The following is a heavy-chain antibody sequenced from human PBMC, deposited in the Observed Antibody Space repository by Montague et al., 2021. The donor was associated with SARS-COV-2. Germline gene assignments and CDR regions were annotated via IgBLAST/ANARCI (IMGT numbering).Heavy chain of an antibody. J-gene: IGHJ4*03. Sequence: PALVKPTQTLTLTCTFSGFSLSTSGVGVGWIRQPPGKALEWLALIYWDDDKRYSPSLKTRLTITKDTSKNQVVLTMTNMDPVDTATYYCAHSVGRAAVSRAFTFDVWGQGTLVTVSS. D-gene: IGHD6-13*01. CDR3: AHSVGRAAVSRAFTFDV. CDR2: IYWDDDK. CDR1: GFSLSTSGVG. V-gene: IGHV2-5*02.